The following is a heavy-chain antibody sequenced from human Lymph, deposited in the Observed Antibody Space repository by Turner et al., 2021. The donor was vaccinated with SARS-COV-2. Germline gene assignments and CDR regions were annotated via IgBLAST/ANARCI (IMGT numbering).Heavy chain of an antibody. Sequence: EVQLLESGGGLVQPGGSLRLSCAASGFTFSSYAMSWVRQAPGKGLEWVSGISGSGGSTYYADSVKGRFTISRDNSKNTLYLQMNSLRAEDTAVYFCAKDASFISGYGCIDYWGQGTLVTVPS. CDR1: GFTFSSYA. V-gene: IGHV3-23*01. CDR2: ISGSGGST. J-gene: IGHJ4*02. D-gene: IGHD5-12*01. CDR3: AKDASFISGYGCIDY.